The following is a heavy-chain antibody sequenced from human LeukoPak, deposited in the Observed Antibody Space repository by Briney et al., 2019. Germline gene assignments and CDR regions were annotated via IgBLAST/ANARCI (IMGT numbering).Heavy chain of an antibody. D-gene: IGHD3-16*01. J-gene: IGHJ3*02. Sequence: SETLSLTCTVSGGSINDYHWTWIRQPPGKGLEYIGYVYNNGRTFYNPSLKSRVTMSADTSKKQFSLILTSVTAADTAVYYCARAGWDYGAAFDIWGQGTMVTVSS. CDR2: VYNNGRT. CDR3: ARAGWDYGAAFDI. CDR1: GGSINDYH. V-gene: IGHV4-59*01.